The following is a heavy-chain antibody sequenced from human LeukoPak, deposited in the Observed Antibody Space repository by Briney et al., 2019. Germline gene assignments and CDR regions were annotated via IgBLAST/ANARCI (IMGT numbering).Heavy chain of an antibody. CDR3: ARQGYSSSSTADF. J-gene: IGHJ4*02. CDR1: GYTFISYG. CDR2: ISDHNDNT. V-gene: IGHV1-18*01. D-gene: IGHD6-6*01. Sequence: ASVKVSCKTSGYTFISYGMSWLRQAPGQGFEWLGWISDHNDNTNYAQKIEGRVILTTDRATSTAHMELRSLRPDDTAVYYCARQGYSSSSTADFWGQGTLVTVSS.